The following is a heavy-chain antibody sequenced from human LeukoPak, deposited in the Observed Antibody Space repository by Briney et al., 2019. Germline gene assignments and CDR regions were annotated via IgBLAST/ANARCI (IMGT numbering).Heavy chain of an antibody. D-gene: IGHD3-9*01. CDR3: ARSRADYDILTGSPYYYYMDV. Sequence: SETLSLTCTVSGGSISSSSYYWGWIRQPPGKGLEWIGYIYYSGSTNYNPSLKSRVTISVDTSKNQFSLKLSSVTAADTAVYYCARSRADYDILTGSPYYYYMDVWGKGTTVTVSS. CDR1: GGSISSSSYY. V-gene: IGHV4-61*05. CDR2: IYYSGST. J-gene: IGHJ6*03.